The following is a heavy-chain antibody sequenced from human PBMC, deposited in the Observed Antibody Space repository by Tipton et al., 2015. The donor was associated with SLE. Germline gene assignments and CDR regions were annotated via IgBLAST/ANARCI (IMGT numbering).Heavy chain of an antibody. CDR3: ALQRGYSYGFDY. CDR2: IDPDGSRT. D-gene: IGHD5-18*01. CDR1: SFTFSSYW. V-gene: IGHV3-74*01. J-gene: IGHJ4*02. Sequence: GSLRLSCTASSFTFSSYWMHWVRQVPGKGLVWVSEIDPDGSRTNYADYVEGRFTISRDNAKNTLYLQMHSLRAEDTAVYYCALQRGYSYGFDYWVQGTLVTVSP.